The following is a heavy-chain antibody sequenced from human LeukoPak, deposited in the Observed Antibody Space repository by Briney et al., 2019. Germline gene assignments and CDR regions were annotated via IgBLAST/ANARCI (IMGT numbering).Heavy chain of an antibody. D-gene: IGHD3-22*01. CDR1: GFTFSSYG. CDR3: AKNNYYDSSGYKPNDAFDI. V-gene: IGHV3-30*02. Sequence: PGGSLRLSXAASGFTFSSYGMHWVRQALGKGLEWVAFIRYDGSNKYYADSVKGRFTISRDNSKNTLYLQMNSLRAEDTAVYYCAKNNYYDSSGYKPNDAFDIWGQGTMVTVSS. J-gene: IGHJ3*02. CDR2: IRYDGSNK.